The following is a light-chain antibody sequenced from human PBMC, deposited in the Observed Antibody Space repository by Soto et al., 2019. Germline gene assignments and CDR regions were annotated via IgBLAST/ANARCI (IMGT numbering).Light chain of an antibody. V-gene: IGKV1-39*01. CDR1: QSISSY. Sequence: DIQMTQSPSSLSASVGDRVTITCRARQSISSYLNWYQQKPGKAPKLLFYAASSLQSGVPSRFSGSGSGTDFTLPISILQPEDFPTYCARLTFGGGTKVEIK. CDR3: RLT. J-gene: IGKJ4*01. CDR2: AAS.